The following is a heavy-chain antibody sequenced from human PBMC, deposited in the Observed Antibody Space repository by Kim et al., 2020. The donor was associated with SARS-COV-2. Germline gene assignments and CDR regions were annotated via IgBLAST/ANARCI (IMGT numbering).Heavy chain of an antibody. D-gene: IGHD1-26*01. Sequence: ASVKVSCKASGYTFTSYGISWVRQAPGQGLEWMGWISAYNGNTNYAQKLQGRVTMTTDTSTSTAYMELRSLRSDDTAVYYCARFMGATINYYYGMDVWGQGTTVTVSS. V-gene: IGHV1-18*04. CDR1: GYTFTSYG. J-gene: IGHJ6*02. CDR2: ISAYNGNT. CDR3: ARFMGATINYYYGMDV.